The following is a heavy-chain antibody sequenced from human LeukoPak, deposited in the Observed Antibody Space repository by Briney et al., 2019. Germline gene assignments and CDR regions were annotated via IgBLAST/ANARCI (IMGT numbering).Heavy chain of an antibody. J-gene: IGHJ6*03. V-gene: IGHV1-8*03. CDR1: GYTFTSYD. CDR2: MNPNSGNT. Sequence: ASVKVSCKASGYTFTSYDINWVRQATGQGLEWMGWMNPNSGNTGYAQKFQGRVTITRNTSISTAYMELSSLRSEDTAVYYCARQTGYSSSWYYSHYYYYRDVGGKGTTVTVS. D-gene: IGHD6-13*01. CDR3: ARQTGYSSSWYYSHYYYYRDV.